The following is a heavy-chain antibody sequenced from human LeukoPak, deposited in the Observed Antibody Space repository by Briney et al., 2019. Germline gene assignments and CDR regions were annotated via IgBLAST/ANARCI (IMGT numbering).Heavy chain of an antibody. CDR3: ARRAKNDAFDI. Sequence: PSETLSLTCAVDGGSFSGYYWSLIRQPPGKGLEWIGEINHSGSTNYNPSLKSRVTISVDTSKNQFSLKLSSVTAADAAVYYCARRAKNDAFDIWGQGTMVTVSS. J-gene: IGHJ3*02. CDR1: GGSFSGYY. V-gene: IGHV4-34*01. CDR2: INHSGST.